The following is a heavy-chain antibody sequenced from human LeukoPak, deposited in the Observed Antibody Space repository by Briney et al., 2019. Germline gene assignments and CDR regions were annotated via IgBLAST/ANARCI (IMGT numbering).Heavy chain of an antibody. CDR1: GFTFSSYS. CDR3: AKDLWFGESIGYFDY. Sequence: GGSLRLSCAASGFTFSSYSMNWVRQAPGKGLEWVSAISGSGGSTYYADSVKGRFTISRDNSKNTLYLQMNSLRAEDTAVYYCAKDLWFGESIGYFDYWGQGTLVTVSS. D-gene: IGHD3-10*01. V-gene: IGHV3-23*01. J-gene: IGHJ4*02. CDR2: ISGSGGST.